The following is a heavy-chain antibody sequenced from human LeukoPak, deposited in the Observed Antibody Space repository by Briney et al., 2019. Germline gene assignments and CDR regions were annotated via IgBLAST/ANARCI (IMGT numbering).Heavy chain of an antibody. Sequence: GGSLRLSCAASGFTFSSYEMNWVRQAPGKGLEWVSYISSSGSTIYYADSVKGRFTISRDNAKNSLYLQMNSLRPEDTAVYFCARDLTQLALFDYWGQGTLVTVSS. V-gene: IGHV3-48*03. CDR1: GFTFSSYE. CDR2: ISSSGSTI. CDR3: ARDLTQLALFDY. D-gene: IGHD6-13*01. J-gene: IGHJ4*02.